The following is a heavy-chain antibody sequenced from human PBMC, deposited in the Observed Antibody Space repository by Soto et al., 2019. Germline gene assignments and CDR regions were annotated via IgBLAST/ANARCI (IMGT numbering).Heavy chain of an antibody. CDR1: GFTFANYA. J-gene: IGHJ6*02. CDR3: TKDMYSSSEDGMDV. Sequence: PGGSLRLSCTASGFTFANYAMHWVRQTPGKGLEWVSGISWNSRSIDYADSVKGRFTISRDNAKNSLYLQMNSLRAEDTALYYCTKDMYSSSEDGMDVWGQGTTVTVSS. D-gene: IGHD6-13*01. CDR2: ISWNSRSI. V-gene: IGHV3-9*01.